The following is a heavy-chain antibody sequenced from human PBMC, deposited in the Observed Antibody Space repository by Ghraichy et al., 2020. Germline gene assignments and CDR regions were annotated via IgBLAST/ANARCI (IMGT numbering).Heavy chain of an antibody. V-gene: IGHV5-51*01. CDR1: GYSFTSYW. Sequence: GESLNISCKGSGYSFTSYWIGWVRQMPGKGLAWMGFIYPGDSDTRYSPSFQGQVTISADQSISTAYLQWSSLKASDTAMYYCARRASGDPDHDAFDIWGQGTMVTVSS. CDR2: IYPGDSDT. CDR3: ARRASGDPDHDAFDI. D-gene: IGHD4-17*01. J-gene: IGHJ3*02.